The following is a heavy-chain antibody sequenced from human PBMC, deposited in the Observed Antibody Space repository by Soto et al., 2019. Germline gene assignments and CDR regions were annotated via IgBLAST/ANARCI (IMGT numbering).Heavy chain of an antibody. D-gene: IGHD6-13*01. Sequence: QVQLVQSGAEVKKPGSSVKVSCKASGGTFSSYAISWVRQAPGQGLEWMGGIIPIFGTANYAQKFQGRVTITADESTSTAYMELSSLRSEDTAVYYCARRREIGSSWGYYYGMDVWGQGTTVTVSS. J-gene: IGHJ6*02. CDR2: IIPIFGTA. V-gene: IGHV1-69*01. CDR3: ARRREIGSSWGYYYGMDV. CDR1: GGTFSSYA.